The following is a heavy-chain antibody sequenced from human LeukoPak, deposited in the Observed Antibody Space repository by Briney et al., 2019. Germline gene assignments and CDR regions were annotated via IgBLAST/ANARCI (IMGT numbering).Heavy chain of an antibody. V-gene: IGHV3-23*01. CDR3: ARDQVNTYYYGSGNGYYYYYYMDV. CDR1: GFTFSSYA. J-gene: IGHJ6*03. D-gene: IGHD3-10*01. Sequence: GGSLRLSCAASGFTFSSYAMSWVRQAPGKGLEWVSAISGSGGSTYYADSVKGRFTISRDNSKNTLYLQMNSLRAEDTAVYYCARDQVNTYYYGSGNGYYYYYYMDVWGKGTTVTVSS. CDR2: ISGSGGST.